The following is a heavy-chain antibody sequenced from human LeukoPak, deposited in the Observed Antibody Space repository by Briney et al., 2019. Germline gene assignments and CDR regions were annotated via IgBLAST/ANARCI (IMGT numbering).Heavy chain of an antibody. CDR2: IYSGGST. Sequence: GGSLRLSCAASGLTVSSNYMSWVRQAPGKGLEWVSAIYSGGSTYYADSVKGRFTISRDNSKNTLYLQMNSLRPEDTAVYYCARDLPPAPWNGMDVWGQGTTVTVSS. D-gene: IGHD2-2*01. J-gene: IGHJ6*02. CDR3: ARDLPPAPWNGMDV. V-gene: IGHV3-53*01. CDR1: GLTVSSNY.